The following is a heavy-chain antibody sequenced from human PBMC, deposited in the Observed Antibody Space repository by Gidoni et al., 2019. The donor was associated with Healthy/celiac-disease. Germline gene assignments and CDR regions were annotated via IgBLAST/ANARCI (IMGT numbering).Heavy chain of an antibody. V-gene: IGHV3-23*01. CDR3: AKVLQVGGATIYYYYGMDV. J-gene: IGHJ6*02. CDR1: GLTFRSYA. CDR2: ISGSGGST. D-gene: IGHD1-26*01. Sequence: EVQLLESGGGLVQPGGSLRLSCAASGLTFRSYAMSWVRQAPGKGLEWVSAISGSGGSTYYADSVKGRFTISRDNSKNTLYLQMNSLRAEDTAVYYCAKVLQVGGATIYYYYGMDVWGQGTTVTVSS.